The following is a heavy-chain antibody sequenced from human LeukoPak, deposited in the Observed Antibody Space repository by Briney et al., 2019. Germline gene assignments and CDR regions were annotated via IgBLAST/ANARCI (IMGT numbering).Heavy chain of an antibody. CDR3: AEDIRGSGSYSGFDP. Sequence: AGGSLRLSCAASGFTFDDYAMHWVRQAPGKGLEWVSGISWNSGSIGYADSVKGRFTISRDNAKNSLYLQMNSLRAEDTALYYCAEDIRGSGSYSGFDPWGQGTLVTVSS. CDR1: GFTFDDYA. D-gene: IGHD1-26*01. CDR2: ISWNSGSI. J-gene: IGHJ5*02. V-gene: IGHV3-9*01.